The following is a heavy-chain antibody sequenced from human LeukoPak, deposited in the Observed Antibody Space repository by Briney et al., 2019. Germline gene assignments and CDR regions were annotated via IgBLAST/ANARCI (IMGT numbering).Heavy chain of an antibody. V-gene: IGHV4-61*02. CDR1: GGSISSGSYY. Sequence: SQTLSLTCTVSGGSISSGSYYWSWIRQPAGKGLEWIGRIYTSGSTNYNPSLKSRVTISVDTSKNQFSLKLSSVTAADAAVYYCARDTRIAVYDYWGQGTLVTVSS. CDR2: IYTSGST. J-gene: IGHJ4*02. CDR3: ARDTRIAVYDY. D-gene: IGHD6-19*01.